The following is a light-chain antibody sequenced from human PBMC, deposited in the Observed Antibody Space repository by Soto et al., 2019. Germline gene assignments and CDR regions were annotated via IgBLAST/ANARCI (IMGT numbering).Light chain of an antibody. Sequence: DIPMTQSPSTLSASVGDRVTITCRASQTISNWLAWYQQKPGKAPRLLIYDVSTLQSGVPSRFSGSGSGTQFTLTISGRQPDDSATYYCQQYNSSWTFGQGTKVEIK. CDR2: DVS. V-gene: IGKV1-5*01. CDR3: QQYNSSWT. CDR1: QTISNW. J-gene: IGKJ1*01.